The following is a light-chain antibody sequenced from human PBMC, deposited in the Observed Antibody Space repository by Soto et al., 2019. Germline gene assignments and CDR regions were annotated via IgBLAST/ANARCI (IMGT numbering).Light chain of an antibody. CDR1: QSISNY. V-gene: IGKV1-39*01. J-gene: IGKJ2*01. CDR3: QQSYSSVRYT. CDR2: GAS. Sequence: DMQMTQSPSSLSASVGDRVTITCRASQSISNYLNWYQQKPGKAPKLLIYGASSLQSGVPSRFSGSGSGTDFTPTISSLQPEDFATYYCQQSYSSVRYTFGQGTKLEIK.